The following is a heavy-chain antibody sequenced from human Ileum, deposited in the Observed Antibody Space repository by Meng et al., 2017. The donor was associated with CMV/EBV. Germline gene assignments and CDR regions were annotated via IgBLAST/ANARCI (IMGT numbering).Heavy chain of an antibody. Sequence: SETLSLTCTVSGGSISSYYWSWIRQPPGKGLEWIGYIYYSGSTNYNPSLKSRVTISVDTSKNQFSLKLSSVTAADTAVYYCASFPTSSSSYYYYYGMDVWGQGTTVTVSS. J-gene: IGHJ6*02. CDR1: GGSISSYY. CDR3: ASFPTSSSSYYYYYGMDV. V-gene: IGHV4-59*12. CDR2: IYYSGST. D-gene: IGHD6-6*01.